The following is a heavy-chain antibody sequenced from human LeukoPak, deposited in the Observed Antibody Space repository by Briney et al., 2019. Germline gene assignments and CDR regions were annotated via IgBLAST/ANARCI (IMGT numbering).Heavy chain of an antibody. Sequence: SETLSLTCTVSGGSISSYYWSWIRQPAGKGLEWIGRIYFTGSTNYNPSLKSRVTMSVDTSKNQFSLKLNSVTAADTAAYYCARIAYGDYYFDYWGQGTLVTVSS. CDR2: IYFTGST. D-gene: IGHD4-17*01. CDR3: ARIAYGDYYFDY. CDR1: GGSISSYY. J-gene: IGHJ4*02. V-gene: IGHV4-4*07.